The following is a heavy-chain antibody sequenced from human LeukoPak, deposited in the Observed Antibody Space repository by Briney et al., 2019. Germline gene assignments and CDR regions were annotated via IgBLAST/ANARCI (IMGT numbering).Heavy chain of an antibody. CDR3: ARGGAAARFDY. V-gene: IGHV3-66*01. CDR2: IYSGGST. D-gene: IGHD6-13*01. J-gene: IGHJ4*02. Sequence: GGSLRLSCAASGFTVSSNYMSWVRQAPGKGLEWVSVIYSGGSTYYADSAKGRFTISRDNSKNTLYLQMNSLRAEDTAVYYCARGGAAARFDYWGQGTLVTVSS. CDR1: GFTVSSNY.